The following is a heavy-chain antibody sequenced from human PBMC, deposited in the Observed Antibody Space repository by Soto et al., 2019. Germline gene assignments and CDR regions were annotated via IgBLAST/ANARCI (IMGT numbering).Heavy chain of an antibody. CDR2: IIPILGIA. CDR3: ARDQYYYDSSGYPLGY. D-gene: IGHD3-22*01. CDR1: GGTFSSYT. V-gene: IGHV1-69*08. Sequence: QVQLVQSGAEVKKPGSSVKVSCKASGGTFSSYTISWVRQAPGQGLEWMGGIIPILGIANYAQKFQGRVTITADKSTSTAYMELSSLRSEDTAVYYCARDQYYYDSSGYPLGYWGQGTLVTVSS. J-gene: IGHJ4*02.